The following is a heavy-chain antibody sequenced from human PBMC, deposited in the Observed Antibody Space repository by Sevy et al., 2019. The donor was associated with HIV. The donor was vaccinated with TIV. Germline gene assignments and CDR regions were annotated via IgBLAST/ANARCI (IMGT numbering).Heavy chain of an antibody. D-gene: IGHD2-15*01. CDR1: GFTFSSYA. V-gene: IGHV3-30-3*01. J-gene: IGHJ4*02. Sequence: GGSLRLSCAASGFTFSSYAMHWVRQAPGKGLEWVAVISYDGSNKYYADSVKGRFTISRGNSKNTLYLQMNSLRAEDTAVYYCARGDIVAVVAANFDYWGQGTLVTVSS. CDR3: ARGDIVAVVAANFDY. CDR2: ISYDGSNK.